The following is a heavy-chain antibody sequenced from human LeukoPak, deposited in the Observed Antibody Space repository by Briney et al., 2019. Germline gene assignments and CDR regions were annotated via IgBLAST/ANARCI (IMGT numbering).Heavy chain of an antibody. V-gene: IGHV1-8*01. CDR2: MNPNSGNT. J-gene: IGHJ4*02. CDR3: ARGRCVGSTNCYYFDS. Sequence: EASVKDSCRASGYTFTTYDINWVRQATGQGLEWMGWMNPNSGNTGYAQKFQGRVTITRDTSASTAYMELSSLRSEDTAVYYCARGRCVGSTNCYYFDSWGQGTLVTVSS. CDR1: GYTFTTYD. D-gene: IGHD2-2*01.